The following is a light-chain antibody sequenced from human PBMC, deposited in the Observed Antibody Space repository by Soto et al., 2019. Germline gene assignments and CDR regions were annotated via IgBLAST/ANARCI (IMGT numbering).Light chain of an antibody. V-gene: IGKV3-11*01. Sequence: EIVLTQSPGTLSLSPGERATLSCRASQSVRTNYLAWYQQKPGQAPRLLIYDASNRATGIPARFSGSGSGTDFTLTISSLEPEDFAVYYCQQRSNWPPTFGQGTKVDIK. CDR1: QSVRTNY. J-gene: IGKJ1*01. CDR3: QQRSNWPPT. CDR2: DAS.